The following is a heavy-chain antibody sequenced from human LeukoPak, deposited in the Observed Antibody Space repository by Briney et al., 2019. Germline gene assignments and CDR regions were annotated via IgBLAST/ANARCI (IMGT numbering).Heavy chain of an antibody. CDR2: ISAYNGNT. J-gene: IGHJ4*02. Sequence: ASVKVSCKASGYTFTSYGISWVRQAPGQGLEWMGWISAYNGNTNYAQKLQGRVTMTTDTSTSTAYMELRSLRSDDTAVYYCARGPEYYYGSESCDYWGQGTLVTVSS. D-gene: IGHD3-10*01. CDR3: ARGPEYYYGSESCDY. V-gene: IGHV1-18*01. CDR1: GYTFTSYG.